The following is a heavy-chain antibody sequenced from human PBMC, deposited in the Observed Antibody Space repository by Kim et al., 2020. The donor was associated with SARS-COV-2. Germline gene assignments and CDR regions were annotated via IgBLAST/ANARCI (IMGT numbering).Heavy chain of an antibody. V-gene: IGHV3-11*05. D-gene: IGHD3-9*01. J-gene: IGHJ4*02. Sequence: KGRFTISGDNAKNSLYLQMNRLRAEDTAVYYCARVSGGYDILTGYYYDYWGQGTLVTVSS. CDR3: ARVSGGYDILTGYYYDY.